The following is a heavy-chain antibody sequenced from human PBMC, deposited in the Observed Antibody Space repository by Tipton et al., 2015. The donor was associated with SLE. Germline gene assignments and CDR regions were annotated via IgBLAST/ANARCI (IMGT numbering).Heavy chain of an antibody. J-gene: IGHJ4*02. Sequence: TLSLTCTVSGGSISSYCWSWIRQPPGKGLEWIGYIYTSGSTNYNPSLKSRVTISVDTSKNQFSLKLSSVTAADTAVYYCARGGSVRGFSLYYFDYWGQGTLVTVSS. CDR1: GGSISSYC. CDR2: IYTSGST. D-gene: IGHD3-16*01. V-gene: IGHV4-4*08. CDR3: ARGGSVRGFSLYYFDY.